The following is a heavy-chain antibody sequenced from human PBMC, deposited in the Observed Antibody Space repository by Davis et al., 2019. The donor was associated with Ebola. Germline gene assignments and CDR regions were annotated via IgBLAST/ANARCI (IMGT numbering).Heavy chain of an antibody. D-gene: IGHD7-27*01. CDR1: GFTFSTYA. V-gene: IGHV3-23*01. CDR3: WTDPNWGSGY. CDR2: ISGSGGSI. J-gene: IGHJ4*02. Sequence: GESLKISCAASGFTFSTYAMSWVRQAPGKGLEWVSSISGSGGSIFYAGSVKGRFTFSRDNSKNTLLLQMNSLRVEDTAVYYCWTDPNWGSGYWGQGTLVIVSS.